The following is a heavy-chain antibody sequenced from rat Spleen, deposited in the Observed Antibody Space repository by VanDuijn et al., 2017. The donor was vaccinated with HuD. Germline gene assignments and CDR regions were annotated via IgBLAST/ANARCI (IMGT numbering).Heavy chain of an antibody. CDR3: ARADIASISTDGI. D-gene: IGHD1-2*01. CDR2: IWGDGNS. J-gene: IGHJ2*01. CDR1: GFTFRNYD. V-gene: IGHV2-13*01. Sequence: VQLAESGGDLVQPGRSLKLSCAASGFTFRNYDMAWVRQAPTKGLDWMGVIWGDGNSNYNSILKSRLSISRDTSKSQVYLKMNSLQTGDTATYYCARADIASISTDGIWGQGVMVTVSS.